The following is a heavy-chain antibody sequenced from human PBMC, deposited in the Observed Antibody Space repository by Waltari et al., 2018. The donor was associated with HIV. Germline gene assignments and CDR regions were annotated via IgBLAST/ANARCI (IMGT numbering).Heavy chain of an antibody. V-gene: IGHV4-30-4*01. CDR3: AGLWYRGNFPDS. J-gene: IGHJ5*02. Sequence: QVQLQESGPGLVKPSQTLSLTCTVSVGSINTGDYYWGWIRQPPGKGLEWIGHMYYSGYTHYNPSLQSRVSISLDTSKNQFSLRLSSVTAADTAVYYCAGLWYRGNFPDSWGQGILVTVSS. D-gene: IGHD1-26*01. CDR2: MYYSGYT. CDR1: VGSINTGDYY.